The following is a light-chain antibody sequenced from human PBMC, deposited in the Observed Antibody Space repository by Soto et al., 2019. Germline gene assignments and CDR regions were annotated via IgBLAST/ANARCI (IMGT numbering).Light chain of an antibody. J-gene: IGLJ2*01. Sequence: SYELTQPPSVSVAPGKTASITCGGNNIGGKTVHWFQQKPGQAPVVVLYYDTHRPSGIPERFSGSNSGNTATLTISRVEAGDEADYYCHVWDSSRDLVVFGGGTKVTVL. CDR1: NIGGKT. V-gene: IGLV3-21*04. CDR3: HVWDSSRDLVV. CDR2: YDT.